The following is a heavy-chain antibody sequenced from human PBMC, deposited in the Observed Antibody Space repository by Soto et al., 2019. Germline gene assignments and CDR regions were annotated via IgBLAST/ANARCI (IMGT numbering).Heavy chain of an antibody. V-gene: IGHV5-51*01. CDR2: IYPGDSDT. CDR3: ARPYSSGYTDAFDI. Sequence: PWESLKISCNGSGYSFTSYWICWVRQMPGKGLEWMGIIYPGDSDTRYSPSFQGQVTISADKSISTAYLQWSSLKASDTAMYYCARPYSSGYTDAFDIWGQGTMVTVSS. J-gene: IGHJ3*02. CDR1: GYSFTSYW. D-gene: IGHD3-22*01.